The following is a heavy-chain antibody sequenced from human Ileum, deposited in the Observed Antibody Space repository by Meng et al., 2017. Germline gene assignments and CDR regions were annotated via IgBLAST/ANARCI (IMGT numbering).Heavy chain of an antibody. V-gene: IGHV3-30*04. CDR1: GFTFSTYA. J-gene: IGHJ6*02. Sequence: GESLKISCAVSGFTFSTYAMHWVRQAPGKGLEWVAVISNDGSNKFHSDSVKGRLTISRDNSKNTLSLQMSSLRPEDTAIYFCARAYYDILSGYLPYNYYYGMDVWGQGTKVTVSS. D-gene: IGHD3-9*01. CDR3: ARAYYDILSGYLPYNYYYGMDV. CDR2: ISNDGSNK.